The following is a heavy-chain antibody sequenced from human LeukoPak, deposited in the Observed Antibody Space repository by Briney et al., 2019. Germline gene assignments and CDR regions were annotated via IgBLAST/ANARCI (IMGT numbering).Heavy chain of an antibody. Sequence: ASVKVSCKVSGYTLTELSMHWVRQAPGKGLEWMGGFDPEDGETIYAQKFQGRVTMTEDTSTDTAYMELSSLRSEDTAVYYCATLSLMESGLYVEHLYYYYYGMDVWGQGTTVTVSS. D-gene: IGHD3-16*01. CDR1: GYTLTELS. V-gene: IGHV1-24*01. CDR3: ATLSLMESGLYVEHLYYYYYGMDV. J-gene: IGHJ6*02. CDR2: FDPEDGET.